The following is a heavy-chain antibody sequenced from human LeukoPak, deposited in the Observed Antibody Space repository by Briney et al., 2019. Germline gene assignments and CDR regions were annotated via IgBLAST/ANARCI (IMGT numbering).Heavy chain of an antibody. J-gene: IGHJ3*02. CDR1: GFTFSGSA. CDR2: IRSKSNNYAT. V-gene: IGHV3-73*01. Sequence: GGSLRLSCAASGFTFSGSAIHWVRQASGKGLEWVGRIRSKSNNYATTYGASVKGRFTFSRDDSKNTAYLQMNSLKTEDTAVYYCARGPGGAFDIWGQGTMVTVSS. CDR3: ARGPGGAFDI.